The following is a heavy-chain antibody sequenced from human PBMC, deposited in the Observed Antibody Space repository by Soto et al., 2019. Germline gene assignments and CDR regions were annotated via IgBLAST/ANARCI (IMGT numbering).Heavy chain of an antibody. J-gene: IGHJ3*02. CDR3: ARSQTEWLLYAVAFDI. Sequence: SQTLSLPCAISGDSVSSNSAAWNWIRQSPSRGLEWLGRTYYRSKWYNDYAVSVESRITINPDTSKNQFSLQLNSVTPEDTAVYYCARSQTEWLLYAVAFDIWGQGTMVTVSS. D-gene: IGHD3-3*01. CDR2: TYYRSKWYN. CDR1: GDSVSSNSAA. V-gene: IGHV6-1*01.